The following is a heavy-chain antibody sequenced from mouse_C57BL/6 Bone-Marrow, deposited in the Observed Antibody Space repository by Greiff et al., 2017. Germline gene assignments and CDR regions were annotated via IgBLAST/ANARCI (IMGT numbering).Heavy chain of an antibody. D-gene: IGHD1-1*01. J-gene: IGHJ1*03. Sequence: ESGGDLVKPGGSLKLSCAASGFTFSSYGMSWVRQTPDKRLEWVATISSGGSYTYYPDSVKGRFTISRDNAKNTLYLQMSRLQSEDTAMYYCARRGYYGSSFYLYFDVWGTGTTVTVSS. V-gene: IGHV5-6*02. CDR1: GFTFSSYG. CDR2: ISSGGSYT. CDR3: ARRGYYGSSFYLYFDV.